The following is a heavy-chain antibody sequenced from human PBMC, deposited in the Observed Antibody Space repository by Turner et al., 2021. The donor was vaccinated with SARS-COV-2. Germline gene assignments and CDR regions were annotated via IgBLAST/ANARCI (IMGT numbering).Heavy chain of an antibody. J-gene: IGHJ4*02. D-gene: IGHD3-9*01. CDR1: VGPISSGAYY. CDR2: IYYSGST. Sequence: QLQLLESGPGLVQPSQTLSLTCTVSVGPISSGAYYWSWIRQHPGKGLEWIGYIYYSGSTYYNPSLKSRVTISVDTSKNQFSLKLSSVTAADTAVYYCARAGTDWLQYYYFDYWGQGTLVTVSS. V-gene: IGHV4-31*03. CDR3: ARAGTDWLQYYYFDY.